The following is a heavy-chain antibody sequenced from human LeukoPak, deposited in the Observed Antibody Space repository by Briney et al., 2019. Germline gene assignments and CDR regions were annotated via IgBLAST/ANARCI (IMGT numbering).Heavy chain of an antibody. Sequence: GGSLRLSCAASGFTFSTYAMTWVRQAPGKGLEWVSVISGSGGTTYYADSVKGRFTISRDNSKNTLYLQMNSLRAEDTAVYYCAKAPGYSSGRRWFDPWGQGTLVTVSS. CDR3: AKAPGYSSGRRWFDP. CDR1: GFTFSTYA. V-gene: IGHV3-23*01. J-gene: IGHJ5*02. D-gene: IGHD6-19*01. CDR2: ISGSGGTT.